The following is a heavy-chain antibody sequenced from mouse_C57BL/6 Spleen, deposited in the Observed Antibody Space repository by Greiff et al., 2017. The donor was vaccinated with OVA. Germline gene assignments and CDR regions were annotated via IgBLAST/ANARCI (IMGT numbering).Heavy chain of an antibody. CDR3: ARLDYYGSRG. CDR2: IDPSDSYT. CDR1: GYTFTSYW. J-gene: IGHJ2*01. Sequence: QVQLQQSGAELVMPGASVKLSCKASGYTFTSYWMHWVKQRPGQGLEWIGEIDPSDSYTNYNQKFKGKSTLTVDKSSSTAYMQLSSLTSEDSAVYYCARLDYYGSRGWGQGTTLTVSS. V-gene: IGHV1-69*01. D-gene: IGHD1-1*01.